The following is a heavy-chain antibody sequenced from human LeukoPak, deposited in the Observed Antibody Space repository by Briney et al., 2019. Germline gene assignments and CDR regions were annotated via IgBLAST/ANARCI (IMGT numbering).Heavy chain of an antibody. CDR3: ARVHESIDY. V-gene: IGHV4-59*01. CDR2: IYYSGST. CDR1: GGSISSYY. J-gene: IGHJ4*02. D-gene: IGHD6-6*01. Sequence: SETLSLTCTVSGGSISSYYWSWIRQPPGKGLEWIGYIYYSGSTNYNPSLKSRVTVSVDTSKNQFSLKLSSVTAADTAVYYCARVHESIDYWGQGTLVTVSS.